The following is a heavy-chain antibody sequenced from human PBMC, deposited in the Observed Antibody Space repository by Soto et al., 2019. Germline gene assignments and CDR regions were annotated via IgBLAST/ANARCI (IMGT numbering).Heavy chain of an antibody. CDR2: ISWNSNTI. CDR3: AKDTGPN. Sequence: LRLCRASSGFPFDNYAMHWVRQAPGKGLEWVSGISWNSNTIAYADSVKGRFTISRDNAKNSLYLQMNSLRAEDTAFYYCAKDTGPNWGQGTLVTVSS. CDR1: GFPFDNYA. V-gene: IGHV3-9*01. J-gene: IGHJ4*02.